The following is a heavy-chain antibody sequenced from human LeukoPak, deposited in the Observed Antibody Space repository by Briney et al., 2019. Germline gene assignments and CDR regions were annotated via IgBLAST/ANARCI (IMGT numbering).Heavy chain of an antibody. CDR2: IYYTGST. D-gene: IGHD1-26*01. CDR3: ARHVAVGETA. V-gene: IGHV4-59*08. J-gene: IGHJ5*02. CDR1: GVSITNSY. Sequence: SETLSLTCSVSGVSITNSYWSWIRQPPGKGLEWIGYIYYTGSTTYSPSYKSRVTISIDTSRNQISLKLTSVTAADTAVYYCARHVAVGETAWGQGTLVTVSS.